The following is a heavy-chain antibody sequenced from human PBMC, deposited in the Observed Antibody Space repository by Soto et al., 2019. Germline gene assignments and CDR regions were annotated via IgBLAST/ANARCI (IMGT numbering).Heavy chain of an antibody. Sequence: QVQLVQSGAEVKKPGSSVKVSCKASGGTFSSYTISWVRQAPGQGLEWMGRIIPILGIANYAQKFQGRVTITADKSTRTAYMELSSLRSEDTAVYYGASGEYYDGAGAFFAYWGQGTLVTVSS. V-gene: IGHV1-69*02. D-gene: IGHD3-10*01. CDR3: ASGEYYDGAGAFFAY. J-gene: IGHJ4*02. CDR1: GGTFSSYT. CDR2: IIPILGIA.